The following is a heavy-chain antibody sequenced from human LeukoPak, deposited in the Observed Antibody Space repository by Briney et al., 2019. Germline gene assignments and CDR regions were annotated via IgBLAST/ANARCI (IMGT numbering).Heavy chain of an antibody. V-gene: IGHV1-8*01. Sequence: GASVKVSCKASGYTFNNYDINWVRQAPGQGLEWMGWMNPNSGNTGYAQKFQGRFTLTRETFISTAYMELSSLRSDDTAVYYCAAIWNRESWLHGMRAFDIWGQGTMVTVSS. D-gene: IGHD1-1*01. CDR1: GYTFNNYD. CDR2: MNPNSGNT. J-gene: IGHJ3*02. CDR3: AAIWNRESWLHGMRAFDI.